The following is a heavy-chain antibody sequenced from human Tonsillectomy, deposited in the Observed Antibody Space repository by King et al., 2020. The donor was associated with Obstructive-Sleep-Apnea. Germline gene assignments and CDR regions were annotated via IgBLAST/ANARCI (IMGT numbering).Heavy chain of an antibody. CDR1: GYSISSSNW. CDR3: ARSDVTGYGGVDI. V-gene: IGHV4-28*01. J-gene: IGHJ3*02. Sequence: VQLQESGPGLVKPSDTLSLTCAVSGYSISSSNWWGWIRQPPGKGLVWIGYIYYSGTTYYNPSLRSRVTLSVDTSKNQFSLKLSSVTAVDTAVYYCARSDVTGYGGVDIWGQGTMVTVSS. D-gene: IGHD5-12*01. CDR2: IYYSGTT.